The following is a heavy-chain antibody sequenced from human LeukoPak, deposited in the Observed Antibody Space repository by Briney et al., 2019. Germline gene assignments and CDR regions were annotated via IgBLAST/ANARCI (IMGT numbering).Heavy chain of an antibody. CDR1: GFTFSTYT. CDR3: AKVHRATMISPDAFDS. J-gene: IGHJ3*02. CDR2: ITGSGSPT. D-gene: IGHD5-24*01. Sequence: GGSLRLSCAASGFTFSTYTMNWVRQAPGKGLEWVSGITGSGSPTYYAESVKGRFAISRDNSKNTLYLQMNSLRAEDTAIYYCAKVHRATMISPDAFDSWGQGTLVTVSS. V-gene: IGHV3-23*01.